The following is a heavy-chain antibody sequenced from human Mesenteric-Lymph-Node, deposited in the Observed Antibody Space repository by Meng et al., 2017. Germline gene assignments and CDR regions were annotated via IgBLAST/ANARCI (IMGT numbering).Heavy chain of an antibody. CDR3: AREYCTNGVCLTDY. J-gene: IGHJ4*02. V-gene: IGHV4-61*01. CDR2: IYYSGST. Sequence: QVPRQESGPGLVRPLETLSLTCTVSGGSVSSGSYYWSWIRQPPGKGLEWIGYIYYSGSTNYNPSLKSRVTISVDTSKNQFSLKLSSVTAADTAVYYCAREYCTNGVCLTDYWGQGTLVTVSS. D-gene: IGHD2-8*01. CDR1: GGSVSSGSYY.